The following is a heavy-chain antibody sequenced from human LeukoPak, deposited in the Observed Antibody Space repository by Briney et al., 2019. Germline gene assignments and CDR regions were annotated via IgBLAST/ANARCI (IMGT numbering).Heavy chain of an antibody. V-gene: IGHV3-30*18. CDR1: GFTFSSYG. Sequence: PGRSLRLSCAASGFTFSSYGMHWVRQAPGKGLEWVAVISYDGSNKYYADSVKGRFTISRDNSKNTLFLQMNSLRAEDTAVYYCAKGMEPLWFGETFDYWGQGTLVTVSS. D-gene: IGHD3-10*01. J-gene: IGHJ4*02. CDR2: ISYDGSNK. CDR3: AKGMEPLWFGETFDY.